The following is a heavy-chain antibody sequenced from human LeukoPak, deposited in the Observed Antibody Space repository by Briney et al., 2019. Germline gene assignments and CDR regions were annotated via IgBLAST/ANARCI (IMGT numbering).Heavy chain of an antibody. CDR1: GFTFSSYS. CDR2: ISSSSSYI. J-gene: IGHJ3*02. Sequence: GGSLRLSCAASGFTFSSYSMNWVRQAPGKGLEWASSISSSSSYIYYADSVKGRFTISRDNAKNSLYLQMNSLRAEDTAVYYCARVWLADAFDIWGQGTMVTVSS. V-gene: IGHV3-21*01. D-gene: IGHD6-19*01. CDR3: ARVWLADAFDI.